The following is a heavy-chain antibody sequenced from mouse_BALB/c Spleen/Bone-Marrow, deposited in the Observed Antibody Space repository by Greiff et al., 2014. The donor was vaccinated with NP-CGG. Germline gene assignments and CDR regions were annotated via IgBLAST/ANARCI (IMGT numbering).Heavy chain of an antibody. D-gene: IGHD2-1*01. CDR1: GYAFSSYW. CDR2: IYPGDGDT. Sequence: QVQLQQSGAELVRPGSSVKISCKASGYAFSSYWMNWVKQRPGRGLEWIGQIYPGDGDTNYNGKFKGKATLTADKSSSTAYMQLSSLTSEDSAVYFCARGDGNYPFYAMDYWGQGTSVTVSS. V-gene: IGHV1-80*01. CDR3: ARGDGNYPFYAMDY. J-gene: IGHJ4*01.